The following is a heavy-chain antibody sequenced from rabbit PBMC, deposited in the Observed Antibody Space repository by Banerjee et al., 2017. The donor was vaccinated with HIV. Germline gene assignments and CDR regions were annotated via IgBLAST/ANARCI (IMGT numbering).Heavy chain of an antibody. CDR1: GFSLSSYS. Sequence: QEQLEESGGDLVKPEGSLTLTCTASGFSLSSYSMGWVRQAPGKGLEWIGYIDPVFGSTYYASWVNGRFTISKTSSTTVTLQMTSLTAADTATYFCARDLAGVIGWNFNLWGPGTLVTVS. V-gene: IGHV1S45*01. CDR2: IDPVFGST. CDR3: ARDLAGVIGWNFNL. D-gene: IGHD4-1*01. J-gene: IGHJ4*01.